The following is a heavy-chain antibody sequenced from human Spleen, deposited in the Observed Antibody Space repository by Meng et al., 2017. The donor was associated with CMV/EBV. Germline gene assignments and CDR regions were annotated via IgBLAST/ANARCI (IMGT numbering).Heavy chain of an antibody. CDR3: ARGGYSSSWYAEYFQH. Sequence: QGRLVQSGAEVKKPGASGKVSCKASGYTFTGYYMHWVRQAPGQGLEWMGWINPNSGGTNYAQKFQGRVTMTRDTSISTAYMELSRLRADDTAVYYCARGGYSSSWYAEYFQHWGQGTLVTVSS. D-gene: IGHD6-13*01. CDR1: GYTFTGYY. V-gene: IGHV1-2*02. CDR2: INPNSGGT. J-gene: IGHJ1*01.